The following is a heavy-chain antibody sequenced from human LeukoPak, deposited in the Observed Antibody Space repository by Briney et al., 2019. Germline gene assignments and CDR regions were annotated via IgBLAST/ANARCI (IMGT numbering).Heavy chain of an antibody. D-gene: IGHD6-13*01. CDR2: IYYSGST. CDR3: AREAPSTIAAAASNAFDI. Sequence: SETLSLTCAVYGGSFSGYYWSWIRQPPGKGLEWIGYIYYSGSTNYNPSLKSRVTISVDTSKNQFSLKLSSVTAADTAVYYCAREAPSTIAAAASNAFDIWGQGTMVTVSS. V-gene: IGHV4-59*01. J-gene: IGHJ3*02. CDR1: GGSFSGYY.